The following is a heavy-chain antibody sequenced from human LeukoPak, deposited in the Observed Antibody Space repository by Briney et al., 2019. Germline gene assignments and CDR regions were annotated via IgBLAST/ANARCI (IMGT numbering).Heavy chain of an antibody. CDR1: GFTFSSYA. Sequence: PGGSLRLSCAASGFTFSSYAMSWVRQAPGKGLEWVSVISGGGGNTDYADSVKGRFTISRDNSKNTLYLQMNSLRAEDTAVYYCAKANVWFGELSSAFDYWGQGTLVTVSS. J-gene: IGHJ4*02. CDR2: ISGGGGNT. CDR3: AKANVWFGELSSAFDY. D-gene: IGHD3-10*01. V-gene: IGHV3-23*01.